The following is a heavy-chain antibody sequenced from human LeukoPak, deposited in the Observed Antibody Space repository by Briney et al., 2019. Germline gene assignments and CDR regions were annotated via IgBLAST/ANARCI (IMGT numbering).Heavy chain of an antibody. Sequence: GGSLRLSCAASGFAFSTYTIHWVRQVPGKGLMWVSRINNDGRSTTYADSVKGRFTISRDNAKDTLYLQMNSLRPEDTAVYYCAREGSRRMDVWGKGTTVTISS. V-gene: IGHV3-74*01. CDR1: GFAFSTYT. CDR2: INNDGRST. CDR3: AREGSRRMDV. J-gene: IGHJ6*03.